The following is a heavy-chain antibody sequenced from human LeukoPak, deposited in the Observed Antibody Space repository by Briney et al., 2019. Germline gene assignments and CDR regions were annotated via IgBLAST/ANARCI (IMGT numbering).Heavy chain of an antibody. D-gene: IGHD6-19*01. J-gene: IGHJ4*02. CDR1: GGSFSGYY. CDR3: ARGLAVAGTQKKRPYFDY. Sequence: NSSETLSLTCAVYGGSFSGYYWSWIRQPPGKGLEWIGEINHSGSTNYNPSLKSRVTISVDTSKNQFSLKLSSVTAADTAVYYCARGLAVAGTQKKRPYFDYWGQGTLVTVSS. CDR2: INHSGST. V-gene: IGHV4-34*01.